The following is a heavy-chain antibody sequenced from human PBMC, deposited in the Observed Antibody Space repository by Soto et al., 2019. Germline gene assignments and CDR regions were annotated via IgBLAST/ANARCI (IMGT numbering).Heavy chain of an antibody. J-gene: IGHJ6*02. Sequence: ASVKVSCKASGYTFTSYDINWLRQTTGEGLVWMGWMNPNSDNTIYAPKFQGRVTMTRNTYRSAVYMELSSLGSEDTAVYFCARGGQGFWSGETYYYAMDVWGQGTTVTVS. CDR3: ARGGQGFWSGETYYYAMDV. V-gene: IGHV1-8*01. D-gene: IGHD3-3*01. CDR1: GYTFTSYD. CDR2: MNPNSDNT.